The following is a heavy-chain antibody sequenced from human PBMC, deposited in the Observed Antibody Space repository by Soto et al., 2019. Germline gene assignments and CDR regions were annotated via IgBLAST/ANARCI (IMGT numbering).Heavy chain of an antibody. V-gene: IGHV1-3*01. J-gene: IGHJ6*02. CDR3: GRGKEYGGTSHYYDGMDV. D-gene: IGHD2-2*01. CDR2: INAGNGNT. CDR1: GYTFSSYA. Sequence: QVPLVQSGAEVKKPGASVKVSCKASGYTFSSYAMHWVRQAPGQRLEWMGWINAGNGNTKYSQKFQGRVTITRDTFASTAYMELGSLRSEDTAVYYCGRGKEYGGTSHYYDGMDVWGQGTTVTVSS.